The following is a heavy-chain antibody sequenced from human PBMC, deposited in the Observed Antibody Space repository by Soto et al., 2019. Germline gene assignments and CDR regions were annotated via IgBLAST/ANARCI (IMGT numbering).Heavy chain of an antibody. CDR2: ISSSGTIV. V-gene: IGHV3-11*01. CDR1: GFTFSDFH. Sequence: QVPLVESGGGLVKPGGSLRLSCTTSGFTFSDFHMNWIRQAPGKGLQWLSYISSSGTIVYYTDSVKGRFTISRDSAMNSLYLQMNSLRAEDTAMYYCARDVGYFDIWGRGTMVTVSS. D-gene: IGHD5-12*01. CDR3: ARDVGYFDI. J-gene: IGHJ3*02.